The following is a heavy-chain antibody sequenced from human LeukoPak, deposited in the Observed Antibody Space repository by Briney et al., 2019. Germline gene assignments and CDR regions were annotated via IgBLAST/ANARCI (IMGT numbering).Heavy chain of an antibody. V-gene: IGHV4-4*02. CDR1: GDSMTSNNW. Sequence: SETLSLTCAVSGDSMTSNNWWSWVRRPPGKGLEWIGDIYHTGRTNYNPSLKSRVTISVDKSKRQFSLKLSSVTAADTAVYYCARLLSGDYYYYMDVWGKGTTVTVSS. CDR3: ARLLSGDYYYYMDV. D-gene: IGHD7-27*01. J-gene: IGHJ6*03. CDR2: IYHTGRT.